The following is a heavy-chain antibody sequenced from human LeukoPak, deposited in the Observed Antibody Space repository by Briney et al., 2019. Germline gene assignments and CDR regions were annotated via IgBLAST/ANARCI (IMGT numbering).Heavy chain of an antibody. CDR1: GFTFSSYA. D-gene: IGHD1-26*01. V-gene: IGHV3-23*01. CDR3: AKDQRGYYRPFDY. CDR2: ISGSGGST. J-gene: IGHJ4*02. Sequence: PGGSLRLSCAASGFTFSSYAMSWVRQAPGKGLEWVPAISGSGGSTYYADSVKGRFTISRDNSKNTLYLQMNSLRAEDTAVYYCAKDQRGYYRPFDYWGQGTLVTVSS.